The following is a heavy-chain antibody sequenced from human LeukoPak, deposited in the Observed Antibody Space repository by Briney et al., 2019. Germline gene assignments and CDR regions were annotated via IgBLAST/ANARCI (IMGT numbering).Heavy chain of an antibody. CDR1: GYSFTSYW. V-gene: IGHV5-51*01. Sequence: GESLQISCKGSGYSFTSYWIGWVRQLPGKGLEWMGIIYPGDSDTRYSPSFQGQVTISVDKSISTAYLQWSSLKASDTAMYYCARLLEQWLGPHYFDYWGQGTLVTVSS. CDR2: IYPGDSDT. J-gene: IGHJ4*02. D-gene: IGHD6-19*01. CDR3: ARLLEQWLGPHYFDY.